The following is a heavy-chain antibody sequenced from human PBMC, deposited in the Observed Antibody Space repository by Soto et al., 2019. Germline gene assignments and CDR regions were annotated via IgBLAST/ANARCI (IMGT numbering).Heavy chain of an antibody. V-gene: IGHV3-48*03. CDR1: GFTFSSYE. CDR3: ARNNRRYSSSWYIGYGMDV. Sequence: GGSLRLSCAASGFTFSSYEMNWIRQAPGKGLEWVSYISSSGSTIYYADSVKGRFTISRDNAKNSLYLQMNSLRAEDTAVYYCARNNRRYSSSWYIGYGMDVWGQGTTVTLSS. CDR2: ISSSGSTI. J-gene: IGHJ6*02. D-gene: IGHD6-13*01.